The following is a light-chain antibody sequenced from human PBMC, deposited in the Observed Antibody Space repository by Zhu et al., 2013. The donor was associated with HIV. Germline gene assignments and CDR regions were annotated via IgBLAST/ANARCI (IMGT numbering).Light chain of an antibody. V-gene: IGLV1-44*01. Sequence: QSVLTQPPSASGTPGQSVTISCSGSKSNVGTNTVNWYQQLPGTAPKLLIYNNNQRPSGVPDRFSGSKSGTSASLAIGGLQSEDEADYYCAAWDDSLKGYVFGTGTKVTVL. CDR2: NNN. J-gene: IGLJ1*01. CDR3: AAWDDSLKGYV. CDR1: KSNVGTNT.